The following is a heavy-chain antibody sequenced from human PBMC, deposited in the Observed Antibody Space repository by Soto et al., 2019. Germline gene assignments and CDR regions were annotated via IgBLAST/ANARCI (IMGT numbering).Heavy chain of an antibody. J-gene: IGHJ4*02. CDR3: AAPPRY. CDR2: IYNSGNT. V-gene: IGHV4-59*01. CDR1: GGSISSYY. D-gene: IGHD6-6*01. Sequence: PSLTLSLTCTVSGGSISSYYWNWIRQPPGKGLEWIGYIYNSGNTNYNPSLRSRVTISVDTSKNQFSLKLTSVTAADTAVYYCAAPPRYWGQGTLVTVSS.